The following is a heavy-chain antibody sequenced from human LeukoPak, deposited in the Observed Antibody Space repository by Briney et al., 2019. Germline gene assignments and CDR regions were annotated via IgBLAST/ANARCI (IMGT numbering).Heavy chain of an antibody. CDR1: GFTFSSYS. V-gene: IGHV3-48*01. Sequence: GGSLRLSCAASGFTFSSYSMNWVRQAPGKGLEWVSYISSSTNTIYYADSVKGRFTISRDNSKNTVFLQMNSLRAEDTAVYYCTRGDGYNFWDYWGQGTLVSVSS. CDR2: ISSSTNTI. CDR3: TRGDGYNFWDY. J-gene: IGHJ4*02. D-gene: IGHD5-24*01.